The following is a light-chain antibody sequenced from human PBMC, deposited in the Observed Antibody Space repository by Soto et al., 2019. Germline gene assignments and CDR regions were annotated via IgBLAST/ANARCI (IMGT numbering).Light chain of an antibody. J-gene: IGLJ1*01. CDR3: CSYGGSYSV. Sequence: QSALTQPRSVSGSPGQSVTMSCTGSTNDVGGYDYVSWYQQYPGTAPKLIIYDVTKMPSGVPDRFSGSQSGNTAFLTISGLQAEDEGDYYCCSYGGSYSVFGSGTKLTVL. CDR2: DVT. CDR1: TNDVGGYDY. V-gene: IGLV2-11*01.